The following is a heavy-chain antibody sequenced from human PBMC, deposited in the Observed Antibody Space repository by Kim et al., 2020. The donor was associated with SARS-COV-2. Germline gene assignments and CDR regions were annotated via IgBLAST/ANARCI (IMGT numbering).Heavy chain of an antibody. CDR1: GFTFSSYE. Sequence: GGSLRLSCAASGFTFSSYEMNWVRQATGKGLEWVSYISSSGSTIYYADSVKGRFTISRDNAKNSLYLQMNSLRAEDTAGYYCARVSTVWFGEFKNWFDPWGQGTLVTVSS. V-gene: IGHV3-48*03. J-gene: IGHJ5*02. D-gene: IGHD3-10*01. CDR3: ARVSTVWFGEFKNWFDP. CDR2: ISSSGSTI.